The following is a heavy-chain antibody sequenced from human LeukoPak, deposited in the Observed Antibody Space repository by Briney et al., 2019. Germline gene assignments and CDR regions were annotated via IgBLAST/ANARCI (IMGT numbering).Heavy chain of an antibody. J-gene: IGHJ4*02. Sequence: PSETLSLTCTVSGGSISSYYWSWIRQPPGKGLEWIGYIYYSGSTNYNPSLKSRVTISVDTSKNQFSLKLSSVTAADTAVYYCAREVWDGSGSYKGFDYWGQGTLVTVSS. CDR3: AREVWDGSGSYKGFDY. V-gene: IGHV4-59*01. CDR2: IYYSGST. D-gene: IGHD3-10*01. CDR1: GGSISSYY.